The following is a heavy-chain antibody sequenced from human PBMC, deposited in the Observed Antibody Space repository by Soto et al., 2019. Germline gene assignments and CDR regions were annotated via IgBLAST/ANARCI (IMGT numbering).Heavy chain of an antibody. Sequence: EVQVLESGGGLVQPGGSLRLSCEGSGFTVSSHAMTWIRQAPGKGPEWVSTVTADGGTYYSDAVKGRFAMPRDTSENTXHLQMNSLGAEDTSDYYCAPHVSCSGGSCQYDAFAIRGQGTMVTVSS. CDR3: APHVSCSGGSCQYDAFAI. CDR2: VTADGGT. J-gene: IGHJ3*02. V-gene: IGHV3-23*01. D-gene: IGHD2-15*01. CDR1: GFTVSSHA.